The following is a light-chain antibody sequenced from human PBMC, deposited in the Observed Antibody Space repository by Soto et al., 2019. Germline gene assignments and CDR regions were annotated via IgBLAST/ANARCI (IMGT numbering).Light chain of an antibody. J-gene: IGKJ5*01. CDR3: QQYSNWPPIT. Sequence: EMVMTQSPAILSVSPGESATLSCRASQSVNSNYLAWYQQHPGQPPRLLIYGISTRATGIPARFSGSGSGTEFTLTISSLQSEDFAVYYCQQYSNWPPITFGQGTRLE. V-gene: IGKV3-15*01. CDR1: QSVNSN. CDR2: GIS.